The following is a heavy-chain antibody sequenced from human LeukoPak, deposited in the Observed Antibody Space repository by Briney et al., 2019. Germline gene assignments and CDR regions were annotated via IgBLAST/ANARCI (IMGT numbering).Heavy chain of an antibody. J-gene: IGHJ3*02. CDR1: GGSISSYY. V-gene: IGHV4-59*08. CDR2: IYYSGST. Sequence: PSETLSLTCTVSGGSISSYYWSWIRQPPGKGLEWIGYIYYSGSTNYNPSLKSRVTISVDTSKNQFSLKLSSVTAADTAVYYCARHYRRDYYGSGSYAFDIWGQGTMVTVSS. D-gene: IGHD3-10*01. CDR3: ARHYRRDYYGSGSYAFDI.